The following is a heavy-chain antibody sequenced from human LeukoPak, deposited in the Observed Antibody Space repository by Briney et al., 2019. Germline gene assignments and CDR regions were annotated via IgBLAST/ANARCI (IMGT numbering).Heavy chain of an antibody. V-gene: IGHV5-51*01. CDR1: GYSFTSYW. CDR2: IYPGDSDT. D-gene: IGHD6-13*01. Sequence: GESLKISCQGSGYSFTSYWIGWVRPMPGKGLEWMGIIYPGDSDTRYSPSFQGQVTISADKSISTAYLQWSSLKASDTAMYYCARQVAAAGSYFDYWGQGTLVTVPS. J-gene: IGHJ4*02. CDR3: ARQVAAAGSYFDY.